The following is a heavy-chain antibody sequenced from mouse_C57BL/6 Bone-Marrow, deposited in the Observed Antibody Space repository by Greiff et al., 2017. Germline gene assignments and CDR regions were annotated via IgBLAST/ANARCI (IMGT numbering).Heavy chain of an antibody. CDR3: ASGITTGFDY. Sequence: EVQLVESGPGLVKPSQSLSLTCSVTGYSITSGYYWNWIRQFPGNKLEWMGYISYDGSNNYNPSLKNRISITRDTSKNQFFLKLNSVTTEDTATYYCASGITTGFDYWGQGTTLTVSS. CDR1: GYSITSGYY. V-gene: IGHV3-6*01. CDR2: ISYDGSN. J-gene: IGHJ2*01. D-gene: IGHD1-1*01.